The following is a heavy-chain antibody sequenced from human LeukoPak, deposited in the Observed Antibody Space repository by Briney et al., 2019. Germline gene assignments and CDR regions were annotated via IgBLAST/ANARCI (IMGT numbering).Heavy chain of an antibody. Sequence: PGESLRLSCVGSGITNYWMTWVRQAPGKGLESVANINQDSSERYYLDSVKGRFTISRDSTKSSLFLQMNSLRVEDTGIYYCATDLNWVAYWGQGARVTVSS. CDR3: ATDLNWVAY. D-gene: IGHD3-16*01. CDR2: INQDSSER. V-gene: IGHV3-7*01. J-gene: IGHJ4*02. CDR1: GITNYW.